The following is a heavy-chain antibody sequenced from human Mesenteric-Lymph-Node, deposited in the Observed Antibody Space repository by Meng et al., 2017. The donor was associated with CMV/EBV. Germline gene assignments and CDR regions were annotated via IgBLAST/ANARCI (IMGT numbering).Heavy chain of an antibody. D-gene: IGHD3-9*01. J-gene: IGHJ4*02. CDR2: INPKTGGR. CDR1: GYTFIDYY. V-gene: IGHV1-2*06. Sequence: QVQLVQSGAEVKKPRASLRVSCKASGYTFIDYYINWVRQAPGQGLEWMGRINPKTGGRSYAQNFQGRVTMTRDTSINTAYMEVNRLNSDDTAMYYCARDRDTDWYSPFDYWGPGTLVTVSS. CDR3: ARDRDTDWYSPFDY.